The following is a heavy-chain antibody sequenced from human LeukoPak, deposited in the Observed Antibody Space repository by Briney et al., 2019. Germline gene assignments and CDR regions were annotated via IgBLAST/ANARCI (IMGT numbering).Heavy chain of an antibody. D-gene: IGHD3-22*01. CDR1: GFTFSSYW. CDR3: ARESVYYYDSSGYYGWFDP. J-gene: IGHJ5*02. V-gene: IGHV3-7*01. Sequence: GGSLRLSCAASGFTFSSYWMSWLRQAPGTGREWVANIKQDGSEKYYVDSVKGRFTISRDNAKNSLYLQMNSLRAEDTAVYYCARESVYYYDSSGYYGWFDPWGQGTLVTVSS. CDR2: IKQDGSEK.